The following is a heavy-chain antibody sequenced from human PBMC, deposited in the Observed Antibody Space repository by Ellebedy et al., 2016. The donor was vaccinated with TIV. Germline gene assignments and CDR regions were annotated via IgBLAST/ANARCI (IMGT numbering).Heavy chain of an antibody. CDR1: GYTFTSYS. J-gene: IGHJ4*02. D-gene: IGHD2-21*02. Sequence: ASVKVSCXTSGYTFTSYSINWVRQAPGQGLEWMGWISGFNGDTNFAQQFQGRVTLATDTSTSTAYMELRSLRPDDTAVYFCARVLVTAQSDYWGLGTLVTVSS. V-gene: IGHV1-18*04. CDR3: ARVLVTAQSDY. CDR2: ISGFNGDT.